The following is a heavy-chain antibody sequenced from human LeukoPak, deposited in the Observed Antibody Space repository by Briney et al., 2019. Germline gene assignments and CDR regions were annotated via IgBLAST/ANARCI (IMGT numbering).Heavy chain of an antibody. CDR1: GYTFTSYY. D-gene: IGHD3-3*01. V-gene: IGHV1-46*01. CDR3: ARGYDFWSGYYITNYHYYGMDV. J-gene: IGHJ6*02. Sequence: ASVKVSCKASGYTFTSYYMHWVRQAPGQGLEWMGIINPSGGSTSYAQKFQGRVTMTRDTSTSTVYMELSSLRSEDTAVYYCARGYDFWSGYYITNYHYYGMDVWGQGTTVTVSS. CDR2: INPSGGST.